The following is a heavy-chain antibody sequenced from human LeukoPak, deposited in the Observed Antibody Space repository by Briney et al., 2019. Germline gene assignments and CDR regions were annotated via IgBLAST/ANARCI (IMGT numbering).Heavy chain of an antibody. CDR1: GYTFTSYA. V-gene: IGHV1-3*01. Sequence: ASVTVSCTASGYTFTSYAMHWVRQAPGQRLEWMGWINAGNGNTKYSQEFQGRVTITRDTSASTAYMELSSLRSEDTAVYYCARGTYCSSTSCYNLGDYWGQGTLVTVSS. CDR2: INAGNGNT. D-gene: IGHD2-2*02. CDR3: ARGTYCSSTSCYNLGDY. J-gene: IGHJ4*02.